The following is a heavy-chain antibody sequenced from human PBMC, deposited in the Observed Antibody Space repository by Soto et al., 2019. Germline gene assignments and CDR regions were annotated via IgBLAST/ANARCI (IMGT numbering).Heavy chain of an antibody. Sequence: QITLKESGPTLVKPTQTLTLTCTFSGFSLSSSGVGVGLIGQPPGKALVWLARIYGDGDKRYSLSLKNRRTHTNDSSKNQVVLTMTNMAPVDTATYYCAHITKTALVRFDYLGQGALVTVSS. CDR3: AHITKTALVRFDY. D-gene: IGHD2-21*02. CDR1: GFSLSSSGVG. CDR2: IYGDGDK. V-gene: IGHV2-5*02. J-gene: IGHJ4*02.